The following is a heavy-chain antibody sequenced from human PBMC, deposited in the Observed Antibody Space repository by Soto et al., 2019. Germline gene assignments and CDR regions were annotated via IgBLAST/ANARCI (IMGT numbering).Heavy chain of an antibody. D-gene: IGHD3-3*01. Sequence: SGPTPVNPTQTLTLTCTFSGFSLSTSGVGVGWIRQPPGKALEWLALIYWDDDKRYSPSLKSRLTITKDTYKNQVVLTMTNMDPVDIASYYCAHSPAQLRSLEWFHYWGQGTLVTVSS. CDR2: IYWDDDK. V-gene: IGHV2-5*02. J-gene: IGHJ4*02. CDR3: AHSPAQLRSLEWFHY. CDR1: GFSLSTSGVG.